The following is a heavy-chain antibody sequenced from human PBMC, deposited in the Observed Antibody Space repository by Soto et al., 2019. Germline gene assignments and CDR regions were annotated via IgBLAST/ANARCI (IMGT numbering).Heavy chain of an antibody. V-gene: IGHV3-21*01. CDR1: GFTFSSYS. D-gene: IGHD4-4*01. J-gene: IGHJ4*02. CDR2: ISSSSSYI. CDR3: ASRRSATVTTAFDY. Sequence: EVQLVESGGGLVKPVGSLRLSCAASGFTFSSYSMSWVRQAPGKGLEWVSSISSSSSYIYYADSVKGRFTISRDNAKNSLYLQMNSLRAEDTAVYYCASRRSATVTTAFDYWGQGTLVTVSS.